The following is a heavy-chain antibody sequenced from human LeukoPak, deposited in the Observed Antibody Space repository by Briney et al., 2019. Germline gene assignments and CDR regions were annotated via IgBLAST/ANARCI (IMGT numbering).Heavy chain of an antibody. D-gene: IGHD6-25*01. CDR3: ARGIAAPIDY. CDR2: IYYSGST. V-gene: IGHV4-59*01. Sequence: SETLSLTCAVSGGSISSYYWSWIRQPPGKGLEWIGYIYYSGSTNYNPSLKSRVTISVDTSKNQFSLKLSSVTAADTAVYYCARGIAAPIDYWGQGTLVTVSS. CDR1: GGSISSYY. J-gene: IGHJ4*02.